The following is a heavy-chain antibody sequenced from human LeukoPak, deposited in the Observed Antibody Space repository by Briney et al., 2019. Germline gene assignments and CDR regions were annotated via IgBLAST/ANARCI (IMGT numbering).Heavy chain of an antibody. V-gene: IGHV3-48*03. CDR3: ARGRGYSGHIPQYFDY. Sequence: QPGGSLRLSCAVSGFTFNSYAMSWVRQAPGKGLEWVSYISSSGSTIYYADSVKGRFTISRDNAKNSLYLQMNSLRAEDTAVYYCARGRGYSGHIPQYFDYWGQGTLVTVSS. CDR2: ISSSGSTI. J-gene: IGHJ4*02. CDR1: GFTFNSYA. D-gene: IGHD5-12*01.